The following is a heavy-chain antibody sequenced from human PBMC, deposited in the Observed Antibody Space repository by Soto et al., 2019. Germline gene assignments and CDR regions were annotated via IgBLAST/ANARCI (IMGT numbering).Heavy chain of an antibody. D-gene: IGHD3-10*01. CDR1: GYSFTGYY. V-gene: IGHV1-2*02. J-gene: IGHJ3*02. CDR3: ARELRIDYSGVGAFDI. CDR2: INPKSGGT. Sequence: AAVQVPCKNSGYSFTGYYIHCVRQAPLQGLEWMGWINPKSGGTNYAQMFQGRVTTTRYTAIGTVYMELSGLRSDDTAIYFCARELRIDYSGVGAFDIWGQGGMVTV.